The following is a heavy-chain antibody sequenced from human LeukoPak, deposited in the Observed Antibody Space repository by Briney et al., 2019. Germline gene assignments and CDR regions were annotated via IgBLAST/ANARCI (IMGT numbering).Heavy chain of an antibody. CDR3: ASAGRVGDIFDI. Sequence: GESLSLSCAASGFTFSSFWMYWVRQAPGKGLVWVSRINSGGSSIGYADSVKGRFTISRDNAKNTLSLQMDSLRAEDTAVYFCASAGRVGDIFDIWGQGTMVTVSS. V-gene: IGHV3-74*01. J-gene: IGHJ3*02. CDR2: INSGGSSI. D-gene: IGHD6-13*01. CDR1: GFTFSSFW.